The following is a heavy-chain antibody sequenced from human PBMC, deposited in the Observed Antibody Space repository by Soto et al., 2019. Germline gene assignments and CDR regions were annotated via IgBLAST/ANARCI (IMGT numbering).Heavy chain of an antibody. V-gene: IGHV3-23*01. J-gene: IGHJ6*03. CDR1: GFTFSSYA. CDR2: ISGSGGST. Sequence: PGGSLRLSCAASGFTFSSYAMSWVRQAPGKGLEWVSAISGSGGSTYYADSVKGRFTISRDNSKNTLYLQMNSLRAEDTAVYYCAKSTVFGVVTFYYYYYMDVWGKGTTVTVSS. CDR3: AKSTVFGVVTFYYYYYMDV. D-gene: IGHD3-3*01.